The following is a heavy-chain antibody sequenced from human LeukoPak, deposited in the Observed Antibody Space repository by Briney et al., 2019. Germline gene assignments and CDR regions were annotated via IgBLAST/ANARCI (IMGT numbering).Heavy chain of an antibody. Sequence: SETLSLTCTVSGGSISSSSYYWGWICQPPGKGLEWIGSIYYSGSTYYNPSLKSRVTISVDTSKNQFSLKLSSVTAADTAVYYCARSLGATTFPYFDYWGQGTLVTVSS. V-gene: IGHV4-39*01. CDR2: IYYSGST. CDR1: GGSISSSSYY. D-gene: IGHD1-26*01. CDR3: ARSLGATTFPYFDY. J-gene: IGHJ4*02.